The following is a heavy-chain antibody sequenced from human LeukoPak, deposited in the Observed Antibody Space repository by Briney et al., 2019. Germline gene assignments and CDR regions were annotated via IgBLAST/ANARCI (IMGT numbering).Heavy chain of an antibody. CDR3: GGAARDGATTFNY. Sequence: GESRKSSSLGLGYTLSSTRGAGFGQMPGKGLEWMGIIYPGDSDTRDSPSFQGQVTISADKSVSTAYLQWSNLKASDSAMNYCGGAARDGATTFNYWGQGTLVTVSS. J-gene: IGHJ4*02. CDR2: IYPGDSDT. CDR1: GYTLSSTR. D-gene: IGHD1-26*01. V-gene: IGHV5-51*01.